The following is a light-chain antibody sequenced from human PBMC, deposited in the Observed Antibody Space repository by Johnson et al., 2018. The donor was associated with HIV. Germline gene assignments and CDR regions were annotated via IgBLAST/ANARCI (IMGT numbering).Light chain of an antibody. Sequence: QSALTQPPSVSAAPGQKVTISCSGSSSNIGNNYVSWYQQLPGTAPKLLIYDNNKRPSGIPDRFSGSKSGTSATLGITGLQTGDEADYYCGTWDSSLSACSVFGTGTKGTVL. CDR1: SSNIGNNY. J-gene: IGLJ1*01. CDR2: DNN. CDR3: GTWDSSLSACSV. V-gene: IGLV1-51*01.